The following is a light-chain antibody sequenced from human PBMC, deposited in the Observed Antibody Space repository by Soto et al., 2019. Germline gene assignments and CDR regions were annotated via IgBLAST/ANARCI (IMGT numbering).Light chain of an antibody. J-gene: IGKJ4*01. Sequence: EIVLTQSPGTLSLSPGEGDTLSCRASQSLSRYLAWYQQKPGQAPSLLIYDASNRATGIPARFSGSGSGTDFTLTISSLEPEDFAVYYCQQRTNWQSTFGGGTKVDIK. CDR2: DAS. CDR3: QQRTNWQST. V-gene: IGKV3D-11*02. CDR1: QSLSRY.